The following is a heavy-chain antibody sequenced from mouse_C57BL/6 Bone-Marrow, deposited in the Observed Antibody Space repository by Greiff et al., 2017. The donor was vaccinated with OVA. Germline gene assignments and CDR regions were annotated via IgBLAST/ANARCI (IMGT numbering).Heavy chain of an antibody. J-gene: IGHJ1*03. Sequence: EVQLQQSGPCLAKPSQTQSLTCSVTGYSITSDYWNWIRKFPGYKLAYMGYISYSGSTYYNPSLKSRISITRDTSKNQYYLQLNSVTTEDTATYYCARWDGSSPYWYFDVWGTGTTVTVSS. D-gene: IGHD1-1*01. CDR1: GYSITSDY. CDR2: ISYSGST. CDR3: ARWDGSSPYWYFDV. V-gene: IGHV3-8*01.